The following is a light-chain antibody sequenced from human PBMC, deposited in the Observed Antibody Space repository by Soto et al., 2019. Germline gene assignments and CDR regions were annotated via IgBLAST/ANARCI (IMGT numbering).Light chain of an antibody. CDR2: DAS. J-gene: IGKJ1*01. Sequence: DILMTQSPATLSVSPGERATLSCRASQSVSSNLAWYQQKPGQAPRLLVSDASTRATGIPVRFSGSGSGTEFTLTISSLQSEDFAVYYCQQYNNWPRAFAQGTKV. V-gene: IGKV3-15*01. CDR1: QSVSSN. CDR3: QQYNNWPRA.